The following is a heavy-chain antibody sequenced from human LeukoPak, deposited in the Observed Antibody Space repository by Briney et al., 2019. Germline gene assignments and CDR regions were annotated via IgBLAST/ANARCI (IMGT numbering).Heavy chain of an antibody. J-gene: IGHJ4*02. CDR2: IRSKPYGGTT. V-gene: IGHV3-49*03. CDR1: GFTFSSYA. Sequence: SGGSLRLSCAASGFTFSSYAMSWFRQAPGKGLEWVGFIRSKPYGGTTDYAASVKGRFIISRDDSKSIAYLQMNSLRTEDTAVYYCTRVEPAAIRVDYWGQGTLVTVSS. CDR3: TRVEPAAIRVDY. D-gene: IGHD2-2*02.